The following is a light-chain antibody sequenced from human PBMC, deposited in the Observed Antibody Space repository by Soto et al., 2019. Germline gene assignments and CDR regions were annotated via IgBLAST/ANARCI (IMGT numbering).Light chain of an antibody. CDR1: QSISTE. J-gene: IGKJ2*01. CDR3: QQGHNWPLT. CDR2: SAS. V-gene: IGKV3-15*01. Sequence: EIVMTQSPATLSVSPGERATLSCRASQSISTELAWYQQKPGQPPRLLIYSASTRATGVPARFTGSGSCSEFTLTISRLQSEDFAVYYCQQGHNWPLTFGQGTRLEI.